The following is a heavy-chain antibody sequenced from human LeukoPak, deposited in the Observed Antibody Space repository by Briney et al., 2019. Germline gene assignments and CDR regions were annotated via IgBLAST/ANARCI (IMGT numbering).Heavy chain of an antibody. V-gene: IGHV1-3*01. CDR3: AREMATTLEAFDI. CDR2: INAGNGNT. J-gene: IGHJ3*02. Sequence: ASVKVSCKASGYTFTSYAIHWVRQAPGQRLEWMGWINAGNGNTKYSQKFQGRVTITRDTSASTAYMELRSLRSEDTAVYYCAREMATTLEAFDIWGQGQWSPSLQ. D-gene: IGHD5-24*01. CDR1: GYTFTSYA.